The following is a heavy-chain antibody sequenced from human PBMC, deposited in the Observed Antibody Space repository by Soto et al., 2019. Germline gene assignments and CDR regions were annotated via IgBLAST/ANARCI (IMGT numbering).Heavy chain of an antibody. CDR2: IWYDGSNK. V-gene: IGHV3-33*06. CDR3: AKATATGGGAFDI. D-gene: IGHD2-8*02. CDR1: GFTFSTYG. Sequence: GGSLRLSCAASGFTFSTYGMHWVRQAPGKGLEWVAIIWYDGSNKYYADSVKGRFTISRDDSKNTVYLQMNSLTAGDTALYYCAKATATGGGAFDICGQGTMVTVSS. J-gene: IGHJ3*02.